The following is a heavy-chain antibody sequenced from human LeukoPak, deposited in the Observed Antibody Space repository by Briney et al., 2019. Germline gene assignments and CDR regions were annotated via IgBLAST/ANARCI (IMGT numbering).Heavy chain of an antibody. CDR3: ATDAVGPTGY. J-gene: IGHJ4*02. D-gene: IGHD1-26*01. CDR2: ISGSCGNT. CDR1: GFTFSSYA. V-gene: IGHV3-23*01. Sequence: GGSLRLSCAASGFTFSSYAMSWVRQAPGKGLEWVSAISGSCGNTYFADSVKGRFTISRDNSKNTLYLQMNSLRAEDTAIYYCATDAVGPTGYWGQGTLVAVSS.